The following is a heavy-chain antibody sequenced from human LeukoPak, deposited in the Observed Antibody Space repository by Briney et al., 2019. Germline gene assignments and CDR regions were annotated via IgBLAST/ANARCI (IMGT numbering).Heavy chain of an antibody. CDR3: ARGDIVVVPAAYYFDY. V-gene: IGHV3-30-3*01. CDR1: GFTFSSYA. Sequence: GGSLRLSCAASGFTFSSYAMHWVRQAPGKGLEWVAVISYDGSNKYYADSVKGRFTISRDNSKNSLYLQMNSLRAEDTAVYYCARGDIVVVPAAYYFDYWGQGTLVTVSS. D-gene: IGHD2-2*01. J-gene: IGHJ4*02. CDR2: ISYDGSNK.